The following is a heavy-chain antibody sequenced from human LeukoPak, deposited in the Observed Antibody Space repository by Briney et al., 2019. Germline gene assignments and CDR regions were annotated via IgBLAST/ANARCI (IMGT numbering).Heavy chain of an antibody. D-gene: IGHD2-2*02. J-gene: IGHJ3*02. CDR1: GFTFSSYW. Sequence: PGGSLRLSCAASGFTFSSYWISWVRQAPGKGLEWVANIKQDGSEKYYVDSVKGRFTISRDNAKNSLYLQMNSLRAEDTAVYYCPRGDIVVVPAAIPAFDIWGQGTMVTVSS. V-gene: IGHV3-7*01. CDR3: PRGDIVVVPAAIPAFDI. CDR2: IKQDGSEK.